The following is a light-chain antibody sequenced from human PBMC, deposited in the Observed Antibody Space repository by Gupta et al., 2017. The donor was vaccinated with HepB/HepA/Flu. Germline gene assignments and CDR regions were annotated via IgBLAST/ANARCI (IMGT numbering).Light chain of an antibody. V-gene: IGLV2-11*01. J-gene: IGLJ1*01. Sequence: QSALTQPRPVSVSPGRSVTISCTGTSSDVGGYNYVSWYQQHTGKARKFMIYDVSNHSAGVPDSFSGSKSGNTASLTISGRQAEDEGDYYCCAYAGDYSFVCGSGTKVTVL. CDR2: DVS. CDR1: SSDVGGYNY. CDR3: CAYAGDYSFV.